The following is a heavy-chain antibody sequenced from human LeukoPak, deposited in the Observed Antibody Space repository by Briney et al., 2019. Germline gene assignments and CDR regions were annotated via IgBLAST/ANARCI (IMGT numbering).Heavy chain of an antibody. J-gene: IGHJ6*02. CDR3: AKGIAAAGYYYYYGMDV. CDR1: GFTFSSYW. D-gene: IGHD6-13*01. CDR2: ISGSGGST. V-gene: IGHV3-23*01. Sequence: GGSLRLSCAASGFTFSSYWMSWVRQAPGKGLEWVSAISGSGGSTYYADSVKGRFTISRDNSKNTLYLQMNSLRAEDTAVYYCAKGIAAAGYYYYYGMDVWGQGTTVTVSS.